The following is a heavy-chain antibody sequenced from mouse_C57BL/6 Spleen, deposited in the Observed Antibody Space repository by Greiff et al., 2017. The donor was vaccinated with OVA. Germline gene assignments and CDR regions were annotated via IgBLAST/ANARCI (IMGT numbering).Heavy chain of an antibody. CDR2: INYDGSST. CDR1: GFTFSDYY. V-gene: IGHV5-16*01. CDR3: ARVLIYYGNYGAMDY. D-gene: IGHD2-1*01. J-gene: IGHJ4*01. Sequence: DVKLVESEGGLVQPGSSMKLSCTASGFTFSDYYMAWVRQVPEKGLEWVANINYDGSSTYYLDSLKSRFIISRDNAKNILYLQMSSLKSEDTATYYCARVLIYYGNYGAMDYWRQGTSVTVSS.